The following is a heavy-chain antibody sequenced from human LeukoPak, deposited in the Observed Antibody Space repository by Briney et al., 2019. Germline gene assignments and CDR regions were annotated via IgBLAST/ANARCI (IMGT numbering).Heavy chain of an antibody. Sequence: SETLSLTCTVSGGSISSGSYYWSWIRQPAGKGLEWIGRIYTSGSTNYNPSLKSRVTISVDTSKNQFSLKLSSVTAADTAVYYCAREGWEGPLYYMDVWGKGTTVTVSS. CDR2: IYTSGST. D-gene: IGHD6-19*01. V-gene: IGHV4-61*02. J-gene: IGHJ6*03. CDR3: AREGWEGPLYYMDV. CDR1: GGSISSGSYY.